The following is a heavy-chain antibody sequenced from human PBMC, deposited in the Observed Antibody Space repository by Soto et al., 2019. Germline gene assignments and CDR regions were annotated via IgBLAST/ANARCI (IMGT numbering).Heavy chain of an antibody. D-gene: IGHD6-19*01. CDR2: IYPGDSDT. J-gene: IGHJ4*02. Sequence: GESLKISCKVSGYTFTNYWIGWVRQMPGKGLEWMGIIYPGDSDTRYSPSFQGQVTISVDKSISTAYLQWSSLKASDTAMYYCARRITVSGSYCFDYWGQGTLVTVSS. CDR3: ARRITVSGSYCFDY. V-gene: IGHV5-51*01. CDR1: GYTFTNYW.